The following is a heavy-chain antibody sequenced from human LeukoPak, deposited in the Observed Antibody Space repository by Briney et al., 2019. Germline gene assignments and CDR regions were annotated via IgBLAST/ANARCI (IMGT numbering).Heavy chain of an antibody. CDR3: ARATVVTYWFDP. CDR2: IYHSGST. J-gene: IGHJ5*02. D-gene: IGHD4-23*01. V-gene: IGHV4-38-2*02. CDR1: GYSISSGYY. Sequence: PSETLSLTCTVSGYSISSGYYWGWIRQPPGKGLEWIGSIYHSGSTYYNPSLKSRVTISVDTSKNQFSLKLSSVTAADTAVYYCARATVVTYWFDPWGQGTLVTVSS.